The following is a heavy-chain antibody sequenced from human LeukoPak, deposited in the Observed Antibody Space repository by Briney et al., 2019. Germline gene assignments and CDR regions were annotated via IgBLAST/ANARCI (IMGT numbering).Heavy chain of an antibody. J-gene: IGHJ4*02. CDR2: IYYSGST. CDR3: ARGLKTVAGPPFDY. V-gene: IGHV4-39*07. Sequence: SETLSLTCTVSGGSISSSSYYWGWIRQPPGKGLEWIGSIYYSGSTYYNPSLKSRVTISVDTSKNQFSLKVTSVTAADTAVYFCARGLKTVAGPPFDYWGQGTLVTVSS. CDR1: GGSISSSSYY. D-gene: IGHD6-19*01.